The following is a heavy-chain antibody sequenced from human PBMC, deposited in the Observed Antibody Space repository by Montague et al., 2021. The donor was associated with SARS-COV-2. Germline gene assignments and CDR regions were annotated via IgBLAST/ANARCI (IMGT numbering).Heavy chain of an antibody. J-gene: IGHJ3*02. V-gene: IGHV4-59*01. Sequence: SETLSLTCTVSGGSISSYYWSWIRQPPGKGLEWIGYIYYSGSTNYSPSLKSRVTISVDTSKNQFSLKLSSVTAADTAVYYCARGRRRSITIFGVVIIDAFDIWGRGTMVTVSS. CDR1: GGSISSYY. D-gene: IGHD3-3*01. CDR2: IYYSGST. CDR3: ARGRRRSITIFGVVIIDAFDI.